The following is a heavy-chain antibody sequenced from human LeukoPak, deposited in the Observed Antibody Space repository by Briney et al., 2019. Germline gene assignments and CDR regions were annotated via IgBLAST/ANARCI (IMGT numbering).Heavy chain of an antibody. D-gene: IGHD6-6*01. CDR1: GGSISSYY. V-gene: IGHV4-59*12. CDR3: ARDEYSSSGLGY. CDR2: IYYSGST. J-gene: IGHJ4*02. Sequence: SETLSLTCTVSGGSISSYYWSWIRQPPGKGLEWIGYIYYSGSTNYNPSLKSRVTISVDTSKNQFSLKLSSVTAADTAVYYCARDEYSSSGLGYWGQGTLVTVSS.